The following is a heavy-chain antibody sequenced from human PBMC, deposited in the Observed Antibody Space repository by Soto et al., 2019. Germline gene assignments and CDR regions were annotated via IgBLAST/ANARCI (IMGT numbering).Heavy chain of an antibody. D-gene: IGHD6-19*01. CDR2: ISSSSSYI. V-gene: IGHV3-21*01. CDR3: ARDRLIAVAAIGGYYYYYGMDV. CDR1: GFTFSSYS. J-gene: IGHJ6*02. Sequence: GGSLRLSCAASGFTFSSYSMNWVRQAPGKGLEWVSSISSSSSYIYYADSVKGRFTISRDNAKNSLYLQMNSLRAEDTAVYYCARDRLIAVAAIGGYYYYYGMDVWGQGTTVTVSS.